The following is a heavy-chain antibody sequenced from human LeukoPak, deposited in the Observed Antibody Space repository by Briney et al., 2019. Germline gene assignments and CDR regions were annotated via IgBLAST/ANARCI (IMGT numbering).Heavy chain of an antibody. CDR1: GFTFSSYW. CDR3: AKASVVVVGSTTDYFDN. V-gene: IGHV3-74*01. D-gene: IGHD2-15*01. Sequence: GGSLRLSCAASGFTFSSYWMHWVRQAPGKGLVWVSRINSDGSSTSYADSVKGRFTISRDNAKNTLYLQMNSLRAEDTALYYCAKASVVVVGSTTDYFDNWGQGTLVTVSS. J-gene: IGHJ4*02. CDR2: INSDGSST.